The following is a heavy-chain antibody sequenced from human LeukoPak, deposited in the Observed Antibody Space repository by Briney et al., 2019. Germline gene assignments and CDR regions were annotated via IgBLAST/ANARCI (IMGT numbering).Heavy chain of an antibody. V-gene: IGHV1-3*01. J-gene: IGHJ4*02. Sequence: ASVKVSCKASGYTFTTYAMHWVRQAPGQRLEWMGWINAGNGNTKYSQKFQGRVTITRDTSASTAYMVLSSLRSEDTAVYYCARDEARITIFGVAGYFDYWGQGTLVTISS. CDR3: ARDEARITIFGVAGYFDY. D-gene: IGHD3-3*01. CDR1: GYTFTTYA. CDR2: INAGNGNT.